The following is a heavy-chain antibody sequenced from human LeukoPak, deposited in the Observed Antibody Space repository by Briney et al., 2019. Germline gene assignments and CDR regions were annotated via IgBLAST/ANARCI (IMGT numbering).Heavy chain of an antibody. CDR2: IYYSGST. Sequence: SETLSLTCTVSGGSISSSSYYWGWIRQPPGKGLEWIGSIYYSGSTYYNPSLKSRVTISVDTSKNQFSLKLSSVTAADTAVYYCARLRYGFSADYWGQGTLVTVSS. J-gene: IGHJ4*02. D-gene: IGHD1-1*01. CDR1: GGSISSSSYY. CDR3: ARLRYGFSADY. V-gene: IGHV4-39*07.